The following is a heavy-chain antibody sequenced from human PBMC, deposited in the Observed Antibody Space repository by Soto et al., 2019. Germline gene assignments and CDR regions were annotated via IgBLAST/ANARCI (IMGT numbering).Heavy chain of an antibody. D-gene: IGHD1-20*01. J-gene: IGHJ4*01. V-gene: IGHV1-8*01. CDR3: ARNKWNTGDFDY. Sequence: ASVKVSCKASGYSFTSYDINWVRQASGQGLGWLGWMTPISGGTGYAQKFQGRVSMTRDTSTSTAYVELSSLTYEDSAIYYCARNKWNTGDFDYWGHGTLVTVSS. CDR2: MTPISGGT. CDR1: GYSFTSYD.